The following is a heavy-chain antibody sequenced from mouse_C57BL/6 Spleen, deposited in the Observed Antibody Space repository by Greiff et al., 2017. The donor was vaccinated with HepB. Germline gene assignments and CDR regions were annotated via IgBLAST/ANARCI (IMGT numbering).Heavy chain of an antibody. V-gene: IGHV5-17*01. D-gene: IGHD1-1*01. CDR3: ARSPNYYGSSYYFDY. J-gene: IGHJ2*01. CDR2: ISSGSSTI. Sequence: VQLKESGGGLVKPGGSLKLSCAASGFTFSDYGMHWVRQAPEKGLEWVAYISSGSSTIYYADTVKGRFTISRDNAKNTLFLQMTSLRSEDTAMYYCARSPNYYGSSYYFDYWGQGTTLTVSS. CDR1: GFTFSDYG.